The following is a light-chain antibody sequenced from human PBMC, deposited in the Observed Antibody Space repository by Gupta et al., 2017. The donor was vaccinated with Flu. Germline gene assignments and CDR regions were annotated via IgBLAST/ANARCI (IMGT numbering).Light chain of an antibody. CDR3: QRSGNFPRT. Sequence: YYLSSWVESTTPTCRRGRKGSSACLAWYQQKPGKAPRLLMSAASSMDSGIPTRFSGSGSGTDFTLTISRLEPEDFATYYCQRSGNFPRTFGQGTKVEIK. CDR1: KGSSAC. J-gene: IGKJ1*01. V-gene: IGKV1-12*01. CDR2: AAS.